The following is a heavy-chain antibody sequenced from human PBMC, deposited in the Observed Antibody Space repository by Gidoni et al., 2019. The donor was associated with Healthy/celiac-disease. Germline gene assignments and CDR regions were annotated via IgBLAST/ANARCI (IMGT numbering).Heavy chain of an antibody. CDR2: IRSKAYGGTT. D-gene: IGHD3-9*01. J-gene: IGHJ4*02. V-gene: IGHV3-49*03. CDR3: TRRPYDIMTGYLYYFDY. Sequence: VQLVESGGGLVQSGRSLRLSCPASGFTFGDSAMSWFRQAPGKGLEWVGFIRSKAYGGTTEYAASVKGRFTISRDDSKSIAYLQMNSLKTEDTAVYYCTRRPYDIMTGYLYYFDYWGQGTLVTVSS. CDR1: GFTFGDSA.